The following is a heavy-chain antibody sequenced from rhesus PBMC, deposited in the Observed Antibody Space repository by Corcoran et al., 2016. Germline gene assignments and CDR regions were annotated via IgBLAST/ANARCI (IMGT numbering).Heavy chain of an antibody. CDR3: ARPRSGTDFDY. D-gene: IGHD2-27*01. CDR2: ISYSGST. J-gene: IGHJ4*01. Sequence: QLQLQESGPGLVQPSETLSLTCAVSGYSISSGYGWSWIRQPPGKGLEWIGYISYSGSTSYNPSLMSLVTISRDTSKNQFSLNLSSVTAADTAVYYGARPRSGTDFDYWGQGVLVTVSS. V-gene: IGHV4-122*02. CDR1: GYSISSGYG.